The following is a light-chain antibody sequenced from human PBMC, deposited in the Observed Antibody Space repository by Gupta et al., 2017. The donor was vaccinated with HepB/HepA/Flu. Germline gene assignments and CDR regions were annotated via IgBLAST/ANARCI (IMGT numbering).Light chain of an antibody. CDR1: QSVLFGPNNKNY. V-gene: IGKV4-1*01. J-gene: IGKJ2*01. Sequence: DIVMTQSQDSLAVSLGARATINCKSSQSVLFGPNNKNYLAWYQHKAGQPPKLLIYWATTRESGVPNRFSGSASATYFTLTISILPAEDVTVYYYQQDDSTPYTFGQGTKLEIK. CDR3: QQDDSTPYT. CDR2: WAT.